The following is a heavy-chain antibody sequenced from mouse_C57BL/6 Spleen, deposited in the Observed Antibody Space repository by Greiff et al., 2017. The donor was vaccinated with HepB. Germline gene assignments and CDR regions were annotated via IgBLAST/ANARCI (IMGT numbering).Heavy chain of an antibody. J-gene: IGHJ3*01. CDR1: GFTFSSYT. D-gene: IGHD2-10*02. CDR2: ISGGGGNT. Sequence: EVQRVESGGGLVKPGGSLKLSCAASGFTFSSYTMSWVRQTPEKRLEWVATISGGGGNTYYPDSVKGRFTISRDNAKNTLYLQMSSLRSEDTALYYCARLSAGGYGNYVSFAYWGQGTLVTVSA. CDR3: ARLSAGGYGNYVSFAY. V-gene: IGHV5-9*01.